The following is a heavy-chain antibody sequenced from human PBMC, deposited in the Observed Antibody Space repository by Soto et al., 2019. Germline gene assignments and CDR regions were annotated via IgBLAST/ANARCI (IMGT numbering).Heavy chain of an antibody. J-gene: IGHJ5*02. CDR2: INHSGST. D-gene: IGHD1-7*01. V-gene: IGHV4-34*01. CDR3: ARGPLRNPYVGTTLIDP. CDR1: GGSFSGYY. Sequence: SETLSLTCAVYGGSFSGYYWSWIRQPPGKGLEWIGEINHSGSTNYNPSLKSRVTISVDTSKNQFSLKLSSVAAADTAVYYCARGPLRNPYVGTTLIDPWGQGTLVTVSS.